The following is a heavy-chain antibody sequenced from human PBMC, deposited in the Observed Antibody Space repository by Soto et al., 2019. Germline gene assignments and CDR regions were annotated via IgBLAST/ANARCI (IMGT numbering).Heavy chain of an antibody. CDR1: GFTFSSYA. D-gene: IGHD2-15*01. CDR2: ISFSDGGT. CDR3: VKDDRILGRRYFDL. Sequence: EEQLLESGGGLIQPGGSLRLACAASGFTFSSYAMTWVRQAPGKGLEWVLSISFSDGGTYYADSVKGRLTISRDNSKNTLFLQMNSLRVEDTAVYYCVKDDRILGRRYFDLWGRGTLVTVSS. J-gene: IGHJ2*01. V-gene: IGHV3-23*01.